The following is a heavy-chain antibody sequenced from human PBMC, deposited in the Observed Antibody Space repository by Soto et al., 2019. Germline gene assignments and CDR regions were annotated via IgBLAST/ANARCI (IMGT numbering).Heavy chain of an antibody. CDR2: ISNDGRSK. CDR3: AKQYEVGGLEDY. Sequence: QVQLVESGGGVVQPGTSLRLSCAASGFTFRSHGMHWVRQVPGKGLEWVAAISNDGRSKYYADSVKGRFSISRDNSENTMYLQMNSRRVEYTAMYYCAKQYEVGGLEDYWGQGTLVTVSS. J-gene: IGHJ4*02. D-gene: IGHD3-3*01. V-gene: IGHV3-30*18. CDR1: GFTFRSHG.